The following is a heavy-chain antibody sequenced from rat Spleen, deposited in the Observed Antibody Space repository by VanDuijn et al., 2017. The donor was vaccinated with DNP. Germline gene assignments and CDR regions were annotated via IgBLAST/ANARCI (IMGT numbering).Heavy chain of an antibody. Sequence: EVQLVESGGGLVQPGRSLKLSCAASGFTFSNYGMAWVRQAPKKGLEWVATISTSGGSTYYRDSVKGRFTISRDNAKSTLYLQMDSLRSEDTATYYCTTDHYDGYRFAYWGQGTLVTVSS. CDR3: TTDHYDGYRFAY. J-gene: IGHJ3*01. CDR2: ISTSGGST. D-gene: IGHD1-12*03. V-gene: IGHV5-27*01. CDR1: GFTFSNYG.